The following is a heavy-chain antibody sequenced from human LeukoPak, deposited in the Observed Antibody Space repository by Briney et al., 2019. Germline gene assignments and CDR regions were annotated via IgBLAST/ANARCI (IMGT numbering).Heavy chain of an antibody. CDR1: GYSFTNYW. CDR2: IYPGDSDT. V-gene: IGHV5-51*01. D-gene: IGHD5-18*01. CDR3: ARHAEPSYSPMAY. J-gene: IGHJ4*02. Sequence: GESLKISCKDSGYSFTNYWIGWVRQMPGKGLEWMGIIYPGDSDTRYSPSFRGQVTFSADKSINTAYLQWSSLRASDTAMYYCARHAEPSYSPMAYWGQGTLVTVSS.